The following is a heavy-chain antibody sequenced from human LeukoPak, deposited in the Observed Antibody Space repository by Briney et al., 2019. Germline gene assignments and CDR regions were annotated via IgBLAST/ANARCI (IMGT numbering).Heavy chain of an antibody. CDR2: ISTKSGGT. J-gene: IGHJ4*02. Sequence: ASVKVSCKTSGYTFSAHFIHWVRQAPGQGPEWMGWISTKSGGTRYAQKFQGRVTVTRDTSISTADMELTSLTSDDTAVYYCARDTGTGDYVFDYWGQGTLVTVSS. CDR1: GYTFSAHF. V-gene: IGHV1-2*02. D-gene: IGHD4-17*01. CDR3: ARDTGTGDYVFDY.